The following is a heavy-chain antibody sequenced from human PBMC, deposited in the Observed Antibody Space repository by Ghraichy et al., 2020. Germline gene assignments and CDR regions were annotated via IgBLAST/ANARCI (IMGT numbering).Heavy chain of an antibody. CDR1: GYTFSNYG. J-gene: IGHJ4*02. CDR3: ARVGSGSVCYDHGY. Sequence: ASVKVSCKASGYTFSNYGFSWVRQAPGQGLEWMGWISGYNANTNYAQKFQGRVTMTTDTSTSTAYMELRSLRSDDTAVYYCARVGSGSVCYDHGYWGQGTLVTVSS. CDR2: ISGYNANT. V-gene: IGHV1-18*01. D-gene: IGHD6-19*01.